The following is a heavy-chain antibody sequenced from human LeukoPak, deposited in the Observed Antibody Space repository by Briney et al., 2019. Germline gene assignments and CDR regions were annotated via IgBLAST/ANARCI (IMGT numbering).Heavy chain of an antibody. D-gene: IGHD4-11*01. CDR2: VSGYNGKT. V-gene: IGHV1-18*01. CDR3: AGDTQSKTTVTTSDY. Sequence: ASVKVSCKASGYFFTSYGINWVRQAPGQGLEWMGWVSGYNGKTNYAQKVQGRVTMTTDTSTTTAYMELRSLRSDDTAVYYCAGDTQSKTTVTTSDYWGQGTLVTVSP. J-gene: IGHJ4*02. CDR1: GYFFTSYG.